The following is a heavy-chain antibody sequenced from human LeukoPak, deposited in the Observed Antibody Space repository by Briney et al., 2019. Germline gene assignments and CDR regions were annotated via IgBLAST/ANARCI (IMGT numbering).Heavy chain of an antibody. V-gene: IGHV3-7*01. CDR1: GFTFSSYW. J-gene: IGHJ4*02. D-gene: IGHD3-22*01. Sequence: GGSLRLSCVASGFTFSSYWMSWVRQAPGKGLEWVANIKQDGSEKYYVDSVKGRFTISRDNAKNSLYLQMYSLRAEDTAVYSCAREGESSGYYIDYWGQGILVTVSS. CDR3: AREGESSGYYIDY. CDR2: IKQDGSEK.